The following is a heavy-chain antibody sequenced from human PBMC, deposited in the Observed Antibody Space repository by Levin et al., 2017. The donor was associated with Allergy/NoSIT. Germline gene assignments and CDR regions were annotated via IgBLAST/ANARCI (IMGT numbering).Heavy chain of an antibody. CDR2: INYVGTT. CDR3: ARRRSGLNWFDP. D-gene: IGHD3-3*01. V-gene: IGHV4-39*02. CDR1: GQSISNSDYY. J-gene: IGHJ5*02. Sequence: RSSETLSLTCSVSGQSISNSDYYWGWIRQAPGRGLEWIALINYVGTTFYNPSLKSRVTISMDTSDNDFSLNLSSVTAADTAVYYCARRRSGLNWFDPWGQGTLVTVSS.